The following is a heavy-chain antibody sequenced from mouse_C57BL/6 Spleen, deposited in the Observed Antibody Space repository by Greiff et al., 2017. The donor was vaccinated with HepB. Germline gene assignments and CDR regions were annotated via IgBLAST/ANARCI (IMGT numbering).Heavy chain of an antibody. D-gene: IGHD1-1*01. Sequence: VQLQQPGAELVKPGASVKMSCKASGYTFTSYWITWVKQRPGQGLEWIGDIYPGSGSTNYNEKFKSKATLTVDTSSSTAYMQLSSLTSEDSAVYYCAGDYYGSSLYYFDYWGQGTTLTVSS. J-gene: IGHJ2*01. CDR3: AGDYYGSSLYYFDY. CDR1: GYTFTSYW. CDR2: IYPGSGST. V-gene: IGHV1-55*01.